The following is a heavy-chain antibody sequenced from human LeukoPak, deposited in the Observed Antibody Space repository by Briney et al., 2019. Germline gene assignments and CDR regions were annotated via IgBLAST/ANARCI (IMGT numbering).Heavy chain of an antibody. D-gene: IGHD4-17*01. CDR1: GYSISSGYY. V-gene: IGHV4-38-2*01. CDR2: IYHSGST. Sequence: SETLSLTCAVSGYSISSGYYWGWIRQPPGKGLGRIGSIYHSGSTYYNPSLKSRVTISVDTSKNQFSLKLSSVTAADTAVYYCARLRYGNYFDYWGQGTLVTVSS. J-gene: IGHJ4*02. CDR3: ARLRYGNYFDY.